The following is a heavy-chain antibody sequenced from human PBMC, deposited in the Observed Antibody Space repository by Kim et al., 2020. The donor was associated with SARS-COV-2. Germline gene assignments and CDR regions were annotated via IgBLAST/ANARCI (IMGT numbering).Heavy chain of an antibody. CDR2: IKQDGSEK. CDR1: GFTFSSYW. V-gene: IGHV3-7*03. Sequence: GGSLRLSCAASGFTFSSYWMSWVRQAPGKGLEWVANIKQDGSEKYYVDSVKGRFTISRDNAKNSLYLQMNSLRAEDTAVYYCASVLYDSSGYYIDYWGQGTLVTVSS. CDR3: ASVLYDSSGYYIDY. J-gene: IGHJ4*02. D-gene: IGHD3-22*01.